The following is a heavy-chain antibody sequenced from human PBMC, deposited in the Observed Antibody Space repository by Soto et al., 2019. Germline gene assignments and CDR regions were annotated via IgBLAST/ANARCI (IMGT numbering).Heavy chain of an antibody. CDR3: ARTYSSSWSPFDY. J-gene: IGHJ4*02. Sequence: QVQLQQWGAGLLKPSETLSLTCAVYGGSFSGYYWSWIRQPPGKGLEWIGEINHSGSTNYNPSLKSRGTISLDTSKNQFSLKLSSVTAADTAVYYCARTYSSSWSPFDYWGQGTLVTVSS. CDR1: GGSFSGYY. D-gene: IGHD6-13*01. V-gene: IGHV4-34*01. CDR2: INHSGST.